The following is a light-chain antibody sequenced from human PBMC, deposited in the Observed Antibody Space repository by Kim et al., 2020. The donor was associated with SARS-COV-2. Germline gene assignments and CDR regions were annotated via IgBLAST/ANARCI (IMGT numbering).Light chain of an antibody. Sequence: YAGDRDSLSCRARQSISNNCLVWYQQRPGQAPRLLIYATSRRASGIPDMFSGSVSGKDFTLTINGLESEDFAVYYCQYYDRSFTFGGGTKVDIK. CDR2: ATS. V-gene: IGKV3-20*01. J-gene: IGKJ4*01. CDR3: QYYDRSFT. CDR1: QSISNNC.